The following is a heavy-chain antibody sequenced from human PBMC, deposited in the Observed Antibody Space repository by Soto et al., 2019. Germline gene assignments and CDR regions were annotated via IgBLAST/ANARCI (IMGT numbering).Heavy chain of an antibody. CDR3: ARDKAQRPFTMIVLGIGWFDP. D-gene: IGHD3-22*01. J-gene: IGHJ5*02. Sequence: SETLSLTCTVSGGSISSYYWSWIRQPPGKGLEWIEYIYYSGSTNYNPSLKSRVTISVDTSKNQFSLKLSSVTAADTAVYYCARDKAQRPFTMIVLGIGWFDPWGQGTLVTVSS. V-gene: IGHV4-59*12. CDR1: GGSISSYY. CDR2: IYYSGST.